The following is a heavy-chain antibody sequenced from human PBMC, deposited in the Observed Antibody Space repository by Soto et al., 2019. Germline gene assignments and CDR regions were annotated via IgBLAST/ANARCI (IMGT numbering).Heavy chain of an antibody. Sequence: GGSLRLSCAASGFTFSSYSMNWVRQAPGKGLEWVSYISSSSSTIYYADSVKGRFTISRDNAKNSLYLQMNSLRDEDTAVYYCARDLLTIFGVVITHYGMDVWGQGTTVTVSS. V-gene: IGHV3-48*02. CDR1: GFTFSSYS. J-gene: IGHJ6*02. D-gene: IGHD3-3*01. CDR2: ISSSSSTI. CDR3: ARDLLTIFGVVITHYGMDV.